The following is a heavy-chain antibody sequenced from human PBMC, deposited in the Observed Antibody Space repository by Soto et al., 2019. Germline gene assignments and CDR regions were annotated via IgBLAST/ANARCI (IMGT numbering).Heavy chain of an antibody. CDR2: IYPGDSDT. D-gene: IGHD2-2*01. CDR1: GYSFTSYW. Sequence: PGESLKISCKGSGYSFTSYWIGWVRQIPWKGLEWMGIIYPGDSDTRYSPSFQGQVTISAEKSISNAYLQWSSLKASDTAMYYCARHKSVRWYQPNCYYYYGRDVWGKGNTVTVSS. J-gene: IGHJ6*04. CDR3: ARHKSVRWYQPNCYYYYGRDV. V-gene: IGHV5-51*01.